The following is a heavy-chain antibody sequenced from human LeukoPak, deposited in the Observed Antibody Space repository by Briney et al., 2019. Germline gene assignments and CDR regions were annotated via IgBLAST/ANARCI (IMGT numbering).Heavy chain of an antibody. D-gene: IGHD6-13*01. Sequence: PGGSLRLSCAASGFTFSSYAMSWVRQAPGKGLEWVSAISGSGGSTYYADSVKGRFTISRDSSKNTLYLQMNSLRAEDTAVYYCAKLPRYTSSWYYFDYWGQGTLVTVSS. CDR3: AKLPRYTSSWYYFDY. CDR1: GFTFSSYA. J-gene: IGHJ4*02. V-gene: IGHV3-23*01. CDR2: ISGSGGST.